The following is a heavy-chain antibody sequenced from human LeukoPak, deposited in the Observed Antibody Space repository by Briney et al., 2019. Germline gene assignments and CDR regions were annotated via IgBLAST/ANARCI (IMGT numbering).Heavy chain of an antibody. V-gene: IGHV4-39*01. CDR3: ASLAVAGLSEGY. J-gene: IGHJ4*02. CDR2: IYYGGST. Sequence: PSETLSLTCTVSGGSISSDSYYWAWIRQPPGKGLEWIASIYYGGSTYYNPSLKSRVTISVDTSRNQFSLKLNSVTAADTAVYYCASLAVAGLSEGYWGQGTLVIVSS. CDR1: GGSISSDSYY. D-gene: IGHD6-19*01.